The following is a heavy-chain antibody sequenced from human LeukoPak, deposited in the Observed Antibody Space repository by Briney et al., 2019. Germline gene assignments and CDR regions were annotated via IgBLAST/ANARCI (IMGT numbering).Heavy chain of an antibody. Sequence: PGGSLRLSCAASGFTFSSYAMTWVRQVPGKGLQWVSAIGGSGARTDYADSVKGRFTISRDNSKNTLYLQMNSLRTEDTAVYYCARVLGTIHWFDPWGQGTLVTVSS. CDR1: GFTFSSYA. V-gene: IGHV3-23*01. J-gene: IGHJ5*02. CDR3: ARVLGTIHWFDP. CDR2: IGGSGART. D-gene: IGHD3-3*01.